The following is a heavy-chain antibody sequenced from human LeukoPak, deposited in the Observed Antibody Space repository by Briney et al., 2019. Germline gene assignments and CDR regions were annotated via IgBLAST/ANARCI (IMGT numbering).Heavy chain of an antibody. CDR3: ARDYYDSSGYTRHAFDI. J-gene: IGHJ3*02. D-gene: IGHD3-22*01. CDR1: GYTFTSYY. CDR2: INPSGGST. V-gene: IGHV1-46*01. Sequence: GASVKVSCKASGYTFTSYYMHWVRQAPGQGLEWMGIINPSGGSTSYAQKFQGRVTMTRDTSTSTVYMELSSLRSEDTAVYYCARDYYDSSGYTRHAFDIWGQGTMVTVSS.